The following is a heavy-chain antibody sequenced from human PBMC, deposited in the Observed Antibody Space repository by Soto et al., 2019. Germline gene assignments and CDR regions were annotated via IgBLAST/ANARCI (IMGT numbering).Heavy chain of an antibody. CDR2: ISYDGSNK. J-gene: IGHJ3*01. CDR1: GFTFISYL. Sequence: SLRLSCTASGFTFISYLGPWVRQAPGKGLEWVAVISYDGSNKYYAHSEKGRFTIPRDNSKTTLYLQMNSVSAEDTAVYYCAKDRGDSSAYYPFRWGQGSMVTVSS. CDR3: AKDRGDSSAYYPFR. V-gene: IGHV3-30*18. D-gene: IGHD3-22*01.